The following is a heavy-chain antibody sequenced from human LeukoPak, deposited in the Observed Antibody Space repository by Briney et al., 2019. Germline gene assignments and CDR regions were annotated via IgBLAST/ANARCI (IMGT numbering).Heavy chain of an antibody. CDR2: ISAYNGNT. J-gene: IGHJ5*02. Sequence: ASVKVSCKASGYTFTGYGISWVRQAPGQGLEWMGWISAYNGNTNYAQKLQGRVTMTTDTSTSTAYMELRSLRSDDTAVYYCARYTDYYDSSGYSFDPWGQGTLVTVSS. CDR1: GYTFTGYG. CDR3: ARYTDYYDSSGYSFDP. V-gene: IGHV1-18*01. D-gene: IGHD3-22*01.